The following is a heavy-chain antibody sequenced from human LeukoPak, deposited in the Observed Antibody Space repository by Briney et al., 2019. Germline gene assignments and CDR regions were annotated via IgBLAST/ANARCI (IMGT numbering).Heavy chain of an antibody. Sequence: ASVKVSCKASGYTFTGYYMHWVRQAPGQGLEWMGWINPNSGGTNYAQKFQGRVTMTRDTSISTAYMELSRLRSDDAAVYYCARSPYSGYDYFDYWGQGTLVTVSS. V-gene: IGHV1-2*02. J-gene: IGHJ4*02. CDR3: ARSPYSGYDYFDY. CDR1: GYTFTGYY. D-gene: IGHD5-12*01. CDR2: INPNSGGT.